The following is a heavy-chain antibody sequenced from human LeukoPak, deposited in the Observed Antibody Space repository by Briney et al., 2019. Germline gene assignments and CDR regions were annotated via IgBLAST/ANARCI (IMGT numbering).Heavy chain of an antibody. V-gene: IGHV3-15*01. CDR2: IKSKTDGGTT. Sequence: GGSLRLSCAASGFTFSNAWMSWVRQAPGKGLEWVGRIKSKTDGGTTGYAAPVKGRFTISRDDSKNTLYLQMNSLKTEDTAVYYCTTELRHTGAIDYWGQGTLVTVSS. CDR3: TTELRHTGAIDY. CDR1: GFTFSNAW. J-gene: IGHJ4*02. D-gene: IGHD2-8*01.